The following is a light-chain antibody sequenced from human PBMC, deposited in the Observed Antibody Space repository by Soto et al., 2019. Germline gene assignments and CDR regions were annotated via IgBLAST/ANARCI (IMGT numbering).Light chain of an antibody. CDR2: EVR. J-gene: IGLJ3*02. CDR1: SSDVGGFNY. Sequence: QSALTQPASVSGSPGQSITISCTGTSSDVGGFNYVSWYQQHPGKTPKLLIYEVRNRPSGVSNRFSGSKSGNTASLTVSGLQTEDEAFYYCSSSAGIYHYLVFGGGTQLTVL. CDR3: SSSAGIYHYLV. V-gene: IGLV2-14*03.